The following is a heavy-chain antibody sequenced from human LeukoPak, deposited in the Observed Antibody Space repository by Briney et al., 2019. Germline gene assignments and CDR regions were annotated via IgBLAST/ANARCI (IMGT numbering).Heavy chain of an antibody. CDR3: ARATASGSGRAYDH. Sequence: PSETLSLTCAVYGESMSGHYWTWIRQPPGKRLEWIGEIHHSGGTNSNPSLKNRVTMSIDMSKNQFSLKLKSVTAADTAVYYCARATASGSGRAYDHWAQGNLVPVSS. J-gene: IGHJ4*02. V-gene: IGHV4-34*01. D-gene: IGHD3-10*01. CDR2: IHHSGGT. CDR1: GESMSGHY.